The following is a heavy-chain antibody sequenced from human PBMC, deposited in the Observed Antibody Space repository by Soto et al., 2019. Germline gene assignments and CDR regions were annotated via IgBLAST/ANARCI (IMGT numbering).Heavy chain of an antibody. CDR1: GFTFSSYA. V-gene: IGHV3-33*01. Sequence: ESGGGVVQPGRSLRLSCAASGFTFSSYAMHWVRQAPGKGLEWVTIIWYDGSNKNYADSVKGRFTSSRDNSKNTVYLQMNSLRVEDTAVYYCARDSGGDYHNYYMDVWGKGTTVTVSS. J-gene: IGHJ6*03. CDR3: ARDSGGDYHNYYMDV. CDR2: IWYDGSNK. D-gene: IGHD4-17*01.